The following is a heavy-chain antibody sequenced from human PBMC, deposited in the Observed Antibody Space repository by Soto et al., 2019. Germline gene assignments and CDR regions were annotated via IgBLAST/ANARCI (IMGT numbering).Heavy chain of an antibody. V-gene: IGHV1-18*01. J-gene: IGHJ6*02. CDR3: ARDVFCGGAPACPDMDV. CDR2: ISGYNGNT. CDR1: GYTFTSYN. D-gene: IGHD2-21*01. Sequence: ASVKVSCKASGYTFTSYNINWVRQAPGQGLEWMGRISGYNGNTNYARTLRDRLTLTTDTSTSTAYMELRSLTSDDTAVYYCARDVFCGGAPACPDMDVWGQGTTVTVSS.